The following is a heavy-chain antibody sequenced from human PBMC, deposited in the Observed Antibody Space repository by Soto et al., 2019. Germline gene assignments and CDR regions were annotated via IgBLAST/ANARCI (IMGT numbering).Heavy chain of an antibody. CDR1: GYIFIIFS. CDR2: TNAANGYI. J-gene: IGHJ6*02. D-gene: IGHD3-16*01. V-gene: IGHV1-3*02. CDR3: ARDGGAGMDV. Sequence: ASVNASCKASGYIFIIFSVHWVRQAPGQSLEWIGWTNAANGYIEYSLDLQGRVTITRDTSVNTVYMQLSSLTSEDGAVYYCARDGGAGMDVWGQGTTVTVSS.